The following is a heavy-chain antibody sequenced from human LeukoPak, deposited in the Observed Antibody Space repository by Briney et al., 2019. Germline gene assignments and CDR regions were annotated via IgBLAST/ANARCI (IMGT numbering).Heavy chain of an antibody. CDR1: GYSISSGYY. V-gene: IGHV4-38-2*02. CDR2: IYHSGST. J-gene: IGHJ3*02. CDR3: ARSRIQLIPQDAFDI. Sequence: PSETLSLTCTVSGYSISSGYYWGWIRQPPGKGLEWIGSIYHSGSTYYNPSLKSRVTISVDTSKNQFSLKLSSVTAADTAVYYCARSRIQLIPQDAFDIWGQGTMVTVSS. D-gene: IGHD5-18*01.